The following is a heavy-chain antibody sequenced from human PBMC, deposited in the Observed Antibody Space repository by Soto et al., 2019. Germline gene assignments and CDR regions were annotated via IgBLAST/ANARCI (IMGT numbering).Heavy chain of an antibody. Sequence: ASETLSLTCTVSGDSINSGEYYWSWIRQPPGKGLEWIGSVFYTGTAYYYNPSLNSRVTISVDTSKNQFSLKLTSVTAADTAVYYCARDSVRFGPAFNHWGQGTLVTVSS. CDR3: ARDSVRFGPAFNH. V-gene: IGHV4-30-4*01. J-gene: IGHJ4*02. D-gene: IGHD3-3*01. CDR1: GDSINSGEYY. CDR2: VFYTGTAY.